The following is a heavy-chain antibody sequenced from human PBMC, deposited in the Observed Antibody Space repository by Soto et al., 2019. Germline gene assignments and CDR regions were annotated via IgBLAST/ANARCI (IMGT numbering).Heavy chain of an antibody. CDR2: IIPIFGTA. D-gene: IGHD2-2*01. Sequence: SVKVSCKASGGTFSSYAISWVRQAPGQGLEWMGGIIPIFGTANYAQKFQGRVTITADESTSTAYMELSSLRSEDTAVSYCARGMVLVLPAAITGASFDPWGQGNLVTVSS. V-gene: IGHV1-69*13. CDR1: GGTFSSYA. J-gene: IGHJ5*02. CDR3: ARGMVLVLPAAITGASFDP.